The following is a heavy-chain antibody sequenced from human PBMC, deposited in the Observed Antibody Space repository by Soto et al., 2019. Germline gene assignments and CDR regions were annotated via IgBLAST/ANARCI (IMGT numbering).Heavy chain of an antibody. CDR2: MNPNSGNT. J-gene: IGHJ6*02. CDR1: GYTFTSYD. Sequence: GASVKVSCKASGYTFTSYDINWVRQATGQGLEWMGWMNPNSGNTGYAQKFQGRVTMTRNTSISTAYMELSSLRSEDTAVYYCATGFGHRITIFGAAKSYYGMDLGVHGTTVNVS. CDR3: ATGFGHRITIFGAAKSYYGMDL. D-gene: IGHD3-3*01. V-gene: IGHV1-8*01.